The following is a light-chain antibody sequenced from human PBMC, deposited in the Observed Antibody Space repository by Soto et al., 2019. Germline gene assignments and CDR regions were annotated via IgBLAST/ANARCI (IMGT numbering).Light chain of an antibody. CDR3: QQYGSSPFT. J-gene: IGKJ3*01. Sequence: EIVLTQSPGPLSLSPGERATLSGRASKSVSSSYLAWYQQQPGQSPRLLIYGASSRATGIPDRFSGSGSGTDFTLIISRLEPEDFVVYYCQQYGSSPFTFGPGTNVDIK. V-gene: IGKV3-20*01. CDR1: KSVSSSY. CDR2: GAS.